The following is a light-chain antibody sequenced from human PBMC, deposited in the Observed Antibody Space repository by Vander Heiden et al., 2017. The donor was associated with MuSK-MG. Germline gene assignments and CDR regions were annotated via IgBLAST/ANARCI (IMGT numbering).Light chain of an antibody. CDR2: SNN. V-gene: IGLV1-44*01. J-gene: IGLJ2*01. Sequence: QSVLTQPPSASGTPTQRVTISCSGSGSNIGSNTVNWYQQLPGAAPKLLSYSNNQRPSGVPDRFSGSKSGASASLAISGLQSEDEANYYCSAWDDSLSGYVAFGGGTKLTVL. CDR1: GSNIGSNT. CDR3: SAWDDSLSGYVA.